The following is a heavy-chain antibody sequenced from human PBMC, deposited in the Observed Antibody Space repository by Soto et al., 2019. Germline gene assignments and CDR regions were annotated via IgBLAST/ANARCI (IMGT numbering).Heavy chain of an antibody. CDR3: ARDAQADGSGSYYSIYSYYSMDI. CDR1: GFTFSSYA. D-gene: IGHD3-10*01. J-gene: IGHJ6*02. Sequence: QVQLVESGGGVVQPGRSLRLSCAASGFTFSSYAMHWVRQAPGKGLEWVAVISYVGSNKYYADSVKGRFTISRDNSKNAPYLPMNSLRAEDTAVYYCARDAQADGSGSYYSIYSYYSMDIWGQGTTVKVCS. V-gene: IGHV3-30-3*01. CDR2: ISYVGSNK.